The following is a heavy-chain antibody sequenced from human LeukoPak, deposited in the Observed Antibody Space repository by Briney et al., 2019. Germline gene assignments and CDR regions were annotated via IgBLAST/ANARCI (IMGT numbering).Heavy chain of an antibody. CDR3: ARESSGWYRGGFDY. J-gene: IGHJ4*02. D-gene: IGHD6-19*01. CDR2: IYYSGST. Sequence: SETLSLTCTVSGGSISSYYWSWIRQPPGKGLEWIGYIYYSGSTIYNPSLKSRVTISVDTSKNQFSLKLSSVTAADTAVYYCARESSGWYRGGFDYWGQGTLVTVSS. CDR1: GGSISSYY. V-gene: IGHV4-59*01.